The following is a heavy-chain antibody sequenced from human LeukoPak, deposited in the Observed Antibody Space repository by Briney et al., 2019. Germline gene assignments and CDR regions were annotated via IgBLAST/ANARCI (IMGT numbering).Heavy chain of an antibody. V-gene: IGHV3-30*18. CDR3: AKCGYSYGIQCYFDY. J-gene: IGHJ4*02. D-gene: IGHD5-18*01. CDR1: GFTFSSDG. Sequence: GGSLRLSCAASGFTFSSDGMHWVRQAPGKGLEWVAVISYDGSNKYYADSVKGRFTISRDNSKNTLYLQMNSLRAEDTAVYYCAKCGYSYGIQCYFDYWGQGTLVTVSS. CDR2: ISYDGSNK.